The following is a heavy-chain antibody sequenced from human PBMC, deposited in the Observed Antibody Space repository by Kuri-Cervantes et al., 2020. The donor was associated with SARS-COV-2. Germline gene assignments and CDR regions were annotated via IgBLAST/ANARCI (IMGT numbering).Heavy chain of an antibody. J-gene: IGHJ4*02. CDR1: GGSFSGYY. CDR2: INHSGST. Sequence: GSLRLSCAVYGGSFSGYYWSWIRQPPGKGLEWIGEINHSGSTNYDPSLKSRVTVSVDTSKNQFSLKLSSVTAADTAVYYCARRYYGSGSWSGWGQGTLVTVSS. V-gene: IGHV4-34*01. D-gene: IGHD3-10*01. CDR3: ARRYYGSGSWSG.